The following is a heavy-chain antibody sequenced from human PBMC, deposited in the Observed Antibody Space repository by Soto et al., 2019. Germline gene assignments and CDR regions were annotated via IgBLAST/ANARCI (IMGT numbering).Heavy chain of an antibody. Sequence: QVQLQESGPGLVKPSQTLSLTCTVSGGSISSGGYYWSWIRQHPGKGLEWIGYIYYSGSTYYNPSLKYRVTISVDTSKNQFSLKLSSVTAADTAVYYCARDTPRGYSYGSFDYWGQGTLVTVSS. CDR3: ARDTPRGYSYGSFDY. V-gene: IGHV4-31*03. CDR2: IYYSGST. CDR1: GGSISSGGYY. J-gene: IGHJ4*02. D-gene: IGHD5-18*01.